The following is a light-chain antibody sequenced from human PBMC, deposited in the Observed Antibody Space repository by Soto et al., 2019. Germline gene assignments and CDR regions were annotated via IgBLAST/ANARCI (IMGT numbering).Light chain of an antibody. V-gene: IGLV2-14*01. J-gene: IGLJ3*02. CDR2: EVR. CDR3: SAYTARSTLV. Sequence: QSALTQPDSVSGSAGQSITISCSGTMRDVGAYNLVSLYQQHPGTAPKLIIYEVRNRPSGISSRFSGSRSGNTASLTISGLQPEDEGEYYCSAYTARSTLVFGGGTKLTVL. CDR1: MRDVGAYNL.